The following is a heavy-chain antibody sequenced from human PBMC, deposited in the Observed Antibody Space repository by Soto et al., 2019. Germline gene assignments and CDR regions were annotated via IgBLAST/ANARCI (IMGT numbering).Heavy chain of an antibody. V-gene: IGHV1-69*01. J-gene: IGHJ4*02. CDR2: IIPIFGTA. Sequence: SVXVSFKSSLGTFSSYASILLLQAPGQGLEWMGGIIPIFGTANYAQKFQGRVTITADESTSTAYMELSSLRSEDTAVYYCAREMEQLVNVINYWGQGTLVTVSS. CDR1: LGTFSSYA. D-gene: IGHD6-6*01. CDR3: AREMEQLVNVINY.